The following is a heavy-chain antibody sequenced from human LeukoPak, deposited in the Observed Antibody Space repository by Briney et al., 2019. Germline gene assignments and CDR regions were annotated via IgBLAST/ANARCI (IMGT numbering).Heavy chain of an antibody. CDR3: ARVAPATYYYGSSGYYPPPYYFDY. Sequence: GGSLRLSCAACRLTFNHFDLQWVRQATGKGLEWVSYISSGGNNKKYADSVKGRFTISRDNAKNSLYLQMNSLRVEDAAVYYCARVAPATYYYGSSGYYPPPYYFDYWGQGTLVTVSS. V-gene: IGHV3-48*03. D-gene: IGHD3-22*01. CDR2: ISSGGNNK. CDR1: RLTFNHFD. J-gene: IGHJ4*02.